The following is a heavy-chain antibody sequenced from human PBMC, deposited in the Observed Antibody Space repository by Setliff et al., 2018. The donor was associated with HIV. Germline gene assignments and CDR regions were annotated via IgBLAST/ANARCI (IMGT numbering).Heavy chain of an antibody. D-gene: IGHD2-15*01. J-gene: IGHJ4*02. CDR3: ARGLYCSGGSCYYSYYFDY. CDR2: ISSSGSTI. Sequence: PVGSLRLSCAASGFTFSGYYMSWIRQAPGKGLEWVSYISSSGSTIYYADSVKGRFTISRDNAKNSLYLQMNSLRAEDTAVYYCARGLYCSGGSCYYSYYFDYWGQGTLVTVSS. V-gene: IGHV3-11*01. CDR1: GFTFSGYY.